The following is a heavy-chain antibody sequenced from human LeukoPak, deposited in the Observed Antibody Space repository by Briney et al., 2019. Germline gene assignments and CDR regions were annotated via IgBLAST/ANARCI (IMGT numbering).Heavy chain of an antibody. D-gene: IGHD5-12*01. J-gene: IGHJ4*02. Sequence: PGGSLRLSCAASGFTFSDYNMNWVRQAPAKGLQWVSSISSSGTYIYYADSVKGRFTISRDASKNTLYLQMNSLRAEDTAVYYCARGPSGYHNTGGQGTLVTVSS. CDR1: GFTFSDYN. V-gene: IGHV3-21*01. CDR3: ARGPSGYHNT. CDR2: ISSSGTYI.